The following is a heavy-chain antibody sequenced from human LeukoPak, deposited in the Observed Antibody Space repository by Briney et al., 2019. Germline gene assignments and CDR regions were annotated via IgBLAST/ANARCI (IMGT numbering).Heavy chain of an antibody. CDR3: ARVPPTGYYASSGYYYPFYFDY. CDR1: GFTFNSYS. J-gene: IGHJ4*02. Sequence: GGSLRLSCAASGFTFNSYSMNWVRQAPGKGLEWISYIGSSGSTIYYADSVKGRFTISRDNSKNTLYLQMNSLRAEDTAVYYCARVPPTGYYASSGYYYPFYFDYWGQGTLVTVSS. D-gene: IGHD3-22*01. CDR2: IGSSGSTI. V-gene: IGHV3-48*01.